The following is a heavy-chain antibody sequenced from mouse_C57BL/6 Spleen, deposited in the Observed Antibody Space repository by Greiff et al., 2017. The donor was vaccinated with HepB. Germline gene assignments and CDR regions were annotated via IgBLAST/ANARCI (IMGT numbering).Heavy chain of an antibody. CDR3: ARSGGSGYGAY. CDR2: INPSSGYT. CDR1: GYTFTSYT. J-gene: IGHJ3*01. Sequence: VMLVESGAELARPGASVKMSCKASGYTFTSYTMHWVKQRPGQGLEWIGYINPSSGYTKSNQKFKDKAPLTADQSSSTAYMQLSSLTSEDSAVYYCARSGGSGYGAYWGQGTLVTVSA. V-gene: IGHV1-4*01. D-gene: IGHD3-2*02.